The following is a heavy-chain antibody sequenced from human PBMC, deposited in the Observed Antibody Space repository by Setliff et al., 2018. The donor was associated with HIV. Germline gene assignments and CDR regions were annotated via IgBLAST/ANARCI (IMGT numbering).Heavy chain of an antibody. V-gene: IGHV3-48*01. CDR2: ITSSSTTI. CDR1: GFTFSSYS. J-gene: IGHJ4*02. CDR3: ASARIPTGGTSTSLDF. Sequence: GGSLRLSCAASGFTFSSYSMNWVRQAPGKGLEWVSYITSSSTTIYYADSVKGRFTISRDNSNNTLYLQMNSLRPDDTAVYYCASARIPTGGTSTSLDFWGQGTLVTVSS. D-gene: IGHD1-26*01.